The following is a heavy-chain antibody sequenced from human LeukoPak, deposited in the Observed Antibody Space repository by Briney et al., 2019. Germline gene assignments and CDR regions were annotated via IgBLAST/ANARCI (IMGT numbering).Heavy chain of an antibody. CDR3: ARDSSIVVVTPDTFDI. Sequence: ASVKVSCKASGYTFSSYGISWVRQDPGQGLEWLGLISAYSGNTHYAQKFQGRVTITADKSTSTAYMELSSLRSEDTAVYYCARDSSIVVVTPDTFDIWGQGTMVTVSS. CDR2: ISAYSGNT. D-gene: IGHD2-21*02. V-gene: IGHV1-18*01. CDR1: GYTFSSYG. J-gene: IGHJ3*02.